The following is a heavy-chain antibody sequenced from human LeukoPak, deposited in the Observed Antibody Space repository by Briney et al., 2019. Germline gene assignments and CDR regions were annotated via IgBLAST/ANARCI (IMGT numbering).Heavy chain of an antibody. V-gene: IGHV1-69*04. Sequence: ASVKVSCKASGGTFSSYAISWVRQAPGQGLEWMGRIIPILGIANYAQKFQGRVTITADKSASTAYMELSSLRSEDTAVYYCARYPYCSGGSCYSGDLHYYYGMDVWGQGTTVTVSS. J-gene: IGHJ6*02. CDR1: GGTFSSYA. D-gene: IGHD2-15*01. CDR3: ARYPYCSGGSCYSGDLHYYYGMDV. CDR2: IIPILGIA.